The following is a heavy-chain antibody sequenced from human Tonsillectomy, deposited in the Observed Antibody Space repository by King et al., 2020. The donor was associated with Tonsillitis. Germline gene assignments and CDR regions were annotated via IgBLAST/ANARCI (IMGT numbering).Heavy chain of an antibody. J-gene: IGHJ3*02. CDR3: ARYYYDRRYDPAGPPDDGFDI. CDR2: ISPHNGNT. D-gene: IGHD3-22*01. V-gene: IGHV1-18*01. CDR1: GYIFTNYD. Sequence: QLVQSGAEVKKPGASVNVSCKASGYIFTNYDITWVRQAPGQGLEWMGWISPHNGNTKYAQKLQDRVTMTTDTSTNTANMELRSLRSDDTAVYYCARYYYDRRYDPAGPPDDGFDIWGQGTMVTVSS.